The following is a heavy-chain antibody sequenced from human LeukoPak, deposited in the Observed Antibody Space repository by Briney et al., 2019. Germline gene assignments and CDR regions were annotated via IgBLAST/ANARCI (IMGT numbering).Heavy chain of an antibody. CDR1: GFTFSSYS. CDR2: MSSSSSYI. CDR3: ARDGNYYDSSGYLKFDP. V-gene: IGHV3-21*01. D-gene: IGHD3-22*01. J-gene: IGHJ5*02. Sequence: GGSLRLSCAASGFTFSSYSMNWVRQAPGKGLEWVSSMSSSSSYIYYADSVKGRFTISRDNAKNSLYLQMNSLRAEDTAVYYCARDGNYYDSSGYLKFDPWGQGTLVTVSS.